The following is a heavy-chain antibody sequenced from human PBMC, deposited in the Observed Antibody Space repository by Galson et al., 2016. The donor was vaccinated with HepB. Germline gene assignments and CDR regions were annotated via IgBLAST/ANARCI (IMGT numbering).Heavy chain of an antibody. J-gene: IGHJ2*01. CDR2: AYHSGNS. V-gene: IGHV4-4*02. D-gene: IGHD6-25*01. Sequence: SETLSLTCAVSGGSVSSDTWWSWVRQSPGQGLEWIAEAYHSGNSNYNPALKTRLIMSVDSSKNEISLKLTSVTAADTAVYYCAKNGPAHSGGWHFGLWGRGTLVTVSS. CDR3: AKNGPAHSGGWHFGL. CDR1: GGSVSSDTW.